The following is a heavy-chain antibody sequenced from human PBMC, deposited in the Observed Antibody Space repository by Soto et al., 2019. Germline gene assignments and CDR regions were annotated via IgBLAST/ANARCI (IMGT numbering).Heavy chain of an antibody. J-gene: IGHJ3*02. D-gene: IGHD4-17*01. V-gene: IGHV3-30-3*01. CDR1: GFTFSSYA. CDR2: ISYDGSNK. Sequence: GGSLRLSCAASGFTFSSYAMHWVRQAPGKGLEWVAVISYDGSNKYYADSVKGRFTISRDNSKNTLYLQMNSLRAEDTAVYYCARDLYYGGNSVSNAFDIWGQGTMVTVS. CDR3: ARDLYYGGNSVSNAFDI.